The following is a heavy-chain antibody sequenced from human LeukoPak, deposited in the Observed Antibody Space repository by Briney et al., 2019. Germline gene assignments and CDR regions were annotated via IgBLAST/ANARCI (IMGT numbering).Heavy chain of an antibody. V-gene: IGHV3-7*01. D-gene: IGHD1-14*01. CDR3: ARMAVYPLYYFDY. CDR2: IKQDGSEK. J-gene: IGHJ4*02. Sequence: GGSLRLSCAASGFTVSSNYMSWVRQAPGKGLEWVANIKQDGSEKYYVDSVKGRFTISRDNAKNSLYLQMNSLRAEDTAVCYCARMAVYPLYYFDYWGQGTLVTVSS. CDR1: GFTVSSNY.